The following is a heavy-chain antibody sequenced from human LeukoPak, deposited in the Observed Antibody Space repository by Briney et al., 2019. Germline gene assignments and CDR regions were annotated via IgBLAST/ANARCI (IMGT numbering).Heavy chain of an antibody. Sequence: GGSLRLSCSGSGFTFRSYTMTWVRQAPGKGLEWVSSIDGDGTLKYYADSLKGRFTISRDNANNSVYLQMNSLTADDWGLYFCARDYSSGWFGKGAYWGQGTRVLVSS. CDR2: IDGDGTLK. CDR1: GFTFRSYT. J-gene: IGHJ4*02. V-gene: IGHV3-21*06. D-gene: IGHD6-19*01. CDR3: ARDYSSGWFGKGAY.